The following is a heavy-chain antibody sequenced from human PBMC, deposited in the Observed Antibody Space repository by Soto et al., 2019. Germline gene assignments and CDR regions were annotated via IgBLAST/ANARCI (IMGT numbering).Heavy chain of an antibody. CDR1: GGSISSYY. D-gene: IGHD6-6*01. V-gene: IGHV4-4*07. Sequence: PSETLSLTCTVSGGSISSYYWSWIRQPAGKGLEWIGRIYTSGSTNYNPSLKSRVTMSVDTSKNQFSLKLSSVTAADTAVYYCARVGAARREYYYYGMDVWGQGTTVTVSS. CDR3: ARVGAARREYYYYGMDV. J-gene: IGHJ6*02. CDR2: IYTSGST.